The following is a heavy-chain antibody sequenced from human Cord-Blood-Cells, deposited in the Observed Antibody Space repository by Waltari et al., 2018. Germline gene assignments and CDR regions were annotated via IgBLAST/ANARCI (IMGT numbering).Heavy chain of an antibody. J-gene: IGHJ5*02. Sequence: QVQLQESGPGLVKPSETLSLTCAVSGYSISSGYYWGWIRQPPGKGLVWIGSIYQSGSTYYNPSLTSRVTVSVDTSKNQFSLKLSSVTAADTAVYYCARDAAAAPRNWFDPWGQGTLVTVSS. CDR3: ARDAAAAPRNWFDP. CDR1: GYSISSGYY. V-gene: IGHV4-38-2*02. D-gene: IGHD6-13*01. CDR2: IYQSGST.